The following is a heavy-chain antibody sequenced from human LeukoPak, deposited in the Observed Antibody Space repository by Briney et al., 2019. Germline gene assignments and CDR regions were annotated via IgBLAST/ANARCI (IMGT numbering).Heavy chain of an antibody. D-gene: IGHD3-22*01. CDR2: IYYSGST. CDR3: ARRYYDSSGSPFDY. J-gene: IGHJ4*02. CDR1: GGSISSGGYY. Sequence: PSQTLSLTCTVSGGSISSGGYYWSWIRQHPGKGLEWIGYIYYSGSTYYNPSLESRVTISVDTSKNQFSLKLSSVTAADTAVYYCARRYYDSSGSPFDYWGQGTLVTVSS. V-gene: IGHV4-31*03.